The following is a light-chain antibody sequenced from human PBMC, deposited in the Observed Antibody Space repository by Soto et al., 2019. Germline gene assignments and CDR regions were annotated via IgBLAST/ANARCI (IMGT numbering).Light chain of an antibody. J-gene: IGKJ3*01. Sequence: DIQMTQSPSTLSASVGDRVTITCRASQSISSWLAWYQQKPGKAPNLLIYDASSLESGVPSRFSGSGSGTEFTLTISSLQPDDFATYYCQQYNSCPITFGPGTKVDI. CDR1: QSISSW. CDR3: QQYNSCPIT. CDR2: DAS. V-gene: IGKV1-5*01.